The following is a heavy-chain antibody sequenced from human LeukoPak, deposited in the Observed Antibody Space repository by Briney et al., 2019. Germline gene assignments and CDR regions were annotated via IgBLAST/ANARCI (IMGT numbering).Heavy chain of an antibody. Sequence: SVKVSCKASGGTSSSYAISWVRQAPGQGLEWMGGIIPIFGTANYAQKFQGRVTITADESTSTAYMELSSLRSEDTAVYYCARLLLLAPFHQYYYGMDVWGKGTTVTVSS. CDR3: ARLLLLAPFHQYYYGMDV. J-gene: IGHJ6*04. CDR1: GGTSSSYA. CDR2: IIPIFGTA. V-gene: IGHV1-69*01. D-gene: IGHD2-15*01.